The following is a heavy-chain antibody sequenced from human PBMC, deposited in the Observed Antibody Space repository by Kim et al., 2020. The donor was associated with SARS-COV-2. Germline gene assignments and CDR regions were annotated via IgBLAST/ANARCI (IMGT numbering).Heavy chain of an antibody. CDR3: ARGSLERRHPYSVDY. CDR1: GYTFTGYY. Sequence: ASVKVSCKASGYTFTGYYMHWVRQAPGQGLEWMGWINPNSGGTNYAQKFQGRVTMTRDTSISTAYMELSRLRSDDTAVYYCARGSLERRHPYSVDYWGQGTLVTVSS. D-gene: IGHD1-1*01. J-gene: IGHJ4*02. V-gene: IGHV1-2*02. CDR2: INPNSGGT.